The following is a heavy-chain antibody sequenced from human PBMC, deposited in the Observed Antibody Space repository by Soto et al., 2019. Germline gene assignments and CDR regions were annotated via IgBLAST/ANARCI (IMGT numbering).Heavy chain of an antibody. CDR1: GGSISSGGYY. CDR3: ARGSTETSYYYYYYMDV. Sequence: QVQLQESGPGLVKPSQTLSLTCTVSGGSISSGGYYWSWIRQHPGKGLEWIGYIYYSGSTYYNPSLKSRVTISVDTSKNQFSLKLSSVTAADTAVYYCARGSTETSYYYYYYMDVWGKGTTVTVSS. D-gene: IGHD4-4*01. CDR2: IYYSGST. V-gene: IGHV4-31*03. J-gene: IGHJ6*03.